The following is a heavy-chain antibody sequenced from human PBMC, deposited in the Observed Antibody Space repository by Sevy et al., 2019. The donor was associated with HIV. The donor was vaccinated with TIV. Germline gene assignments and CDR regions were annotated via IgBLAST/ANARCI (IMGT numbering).Heavy chain of an antibody. CDR1: GFTFSSYA. J-gene: IGHJ4*02. D-gene: IGHD6-19*01. CDR2: ISGSGGST. Sequence: GGSLRLSCAASGFTFSSYAVSWVRQAPGKGLEWVSAISGSGGSTYYADSVKGRFTISRDNSKNTLYLQMNSLRAEDTAVYYCAKGRHSSGIEHFDYWGQGTLVTVSS. V-gene: IGHV3-23*01. CDR3: AKGRHSSGIEHFDY.